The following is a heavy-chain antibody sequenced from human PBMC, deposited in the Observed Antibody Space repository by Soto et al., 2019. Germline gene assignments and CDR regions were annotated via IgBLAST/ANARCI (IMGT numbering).Heavy chain of an antibody. D-gene: IGHD2-2*01. V-gene: IGHV3-30-3*01. Sequence: QVQLVESGGGVVQPGRSLRLSCAASAFTFSDYAMHWVRQAPGKGLEWVAVISYDGNYKYYADSVKGRVTISRDNSKNTLYLQTHSLRAEDTAVYYCARAQTKYCSTTSCYVFDYWGQGTLVTVSS. CDR1: AFTFSDYA. CDR3: ARAQTKYCSTTSCYVFDY. CDR2: ISYDGNYK. J-gene: IGHJ4*02.